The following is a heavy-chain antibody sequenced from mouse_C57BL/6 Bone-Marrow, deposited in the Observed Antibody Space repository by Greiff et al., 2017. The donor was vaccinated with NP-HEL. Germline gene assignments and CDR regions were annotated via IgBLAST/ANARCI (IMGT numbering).Heavy chain of an antibody. J-gene: IGHJ3*01. V-gene: IGHV14-4*01. CDR3: TLYYYGSFWFAY. D-gene: IGHD1-1*01. CDR1: GFNIKDDY. Sequence: EVQLQQSGAELVRPGASVKLSCTASGFNIKDDYMHWVKQRPEQGLEWIGWIDPENGDTEYASKFQGKATITADTSSNTAYLQLSSLTFEDTAVYYCTLYYYGSFWFAYWGQGTLVTVSA. CDR2: IDPENGDT.